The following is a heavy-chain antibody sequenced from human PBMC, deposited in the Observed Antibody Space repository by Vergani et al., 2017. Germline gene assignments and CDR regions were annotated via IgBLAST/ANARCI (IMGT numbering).Heavy chain of an antibody. CDR3: ARVQQWLDPAWMDV. V-gene: IGHV3-33*01. Sequence: QVQLVESGGGVVQPGRSLRLSCAASGFTFSSYGMHWVRQAPGKGLEWVAVIWYDGSNKYYADSVKGRFTISRDNSKNTLYLQWNSLRAEDTAVYYCARVQQWLDPAWMDVWGQGTTVTVSS. CDR1: GFTFSSYG. J-gene: IGHJ6*02. D-gene: IGHD6-19*01. CDR2: IWYDGSNK.